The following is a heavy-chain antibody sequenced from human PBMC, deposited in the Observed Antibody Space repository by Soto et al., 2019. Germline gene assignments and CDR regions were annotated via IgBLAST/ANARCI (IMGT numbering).Heavy chain of an antibody. CDR2: IIPIFGKT. Sequence: QGQLVQSGAEVKKPGSSVKVSCKASGDTFSSYAISWVRQAPGQRLEWMGWIIPIFGKTSYAQNFLGRATITADKSTSTAYMELSSLRSEDTAVYYCARVGGWTKVTVHSVNHWGQGTLVTVSP. CDR1: GDTFSSYA. D-gene: IGHD4-17*01. J-gene: IGHJ5*02. V-gene: IGHV1-69*14. CDR3: ARVGGWTKVTVHSVNH.